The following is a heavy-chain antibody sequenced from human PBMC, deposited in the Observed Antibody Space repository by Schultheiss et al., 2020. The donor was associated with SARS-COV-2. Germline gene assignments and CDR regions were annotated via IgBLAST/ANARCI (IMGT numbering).Heavy chain of an antibody. CDR2: INPNSGGT. D-gene: IGHD3-10*01. Sequence: ASVKVSCKASGGTFSSYAISWVRQAPGQGLEWMGWINPNSGGTNYAQKFQGRVTMTRDTSISTAYMELSRLRSDDTAVYYCARSPTVRGPAGNDYWGQGTLVTVSS. J-gene: IGHJ4*02. CDR3: ARSPTVRGPAGNDY. V-gene: IGHV1-2*02. CDR1: GGTFSSYA.